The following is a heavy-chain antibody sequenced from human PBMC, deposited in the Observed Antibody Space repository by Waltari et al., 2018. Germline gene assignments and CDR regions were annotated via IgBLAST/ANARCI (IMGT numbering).Heavy chain of an antibody. CDR3: ARDGRLSFFDSSGADAFDI. Sequence: QVQLQESGPGLVKPSQTLSLTCTVSGGSISSGSYYWSWIRQPAGKGLEWIGSIYYSGSTYYNPSLKSRVTISVDTSKNQFSLKLSSVTAADTAVYYCARDGRLSFFDSSGADAFDIWGQGTMVTVSS. J-gene: IGHJ3*02. V-gene: IGHV4-61*02. CDR1: GGSISSGSYY. D-gene: IGHD3-22*01. CDR2: IYYSGST.